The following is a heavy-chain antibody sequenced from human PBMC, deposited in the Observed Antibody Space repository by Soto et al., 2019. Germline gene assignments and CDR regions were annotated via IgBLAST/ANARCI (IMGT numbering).Heavy chain of an antibody. J-gene: IGHJ4*02. CDR3: ASPGAMAHYFDY. CDR1: GGSISSSSYY. V-gene: IGHV4-39*01. CDR2: IYYSGST. D-gene: IGHD2-2*01. Sequence: QLQLQESGPGLVKPSETLSLTCTVSGGSISSSSYYWGWIRQPPGKGLEWIGSIYYSGSTYYNPSLKSRVTISVDTSKNQFSLKLGSVTAADTAVYYCASPGAMAHYFDYWGQGTLVTVSS.